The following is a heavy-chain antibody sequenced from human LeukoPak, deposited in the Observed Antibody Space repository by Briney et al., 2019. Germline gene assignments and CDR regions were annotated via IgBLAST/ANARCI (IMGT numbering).Heavy chain of an antibody. CDR2: INPSGGYT. CDR1: GYTFISYY. CDR3: ATDFPLAHSSSWYCFDY. D-gene: IGHD6-13*01. J-gene: IGHJ4*02. V-gene: IGHV1-46*01. Sequence: ASVTVSCKASGYTFISYYMHWVRQAPGQGREWMGRINPSGGYTSYAQKFQGRVTMTRDMSTSTDYMALSSLRSEDTAAYYCATDFPLAHSSSWYCFDYWGQGTLVTVSS.